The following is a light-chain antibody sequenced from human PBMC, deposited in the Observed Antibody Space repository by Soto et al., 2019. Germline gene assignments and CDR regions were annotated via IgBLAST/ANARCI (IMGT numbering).Light chain of an antibody. CDR2: AAS. Sequence: DIQMTQSPSSLSASVGERVTITCRASQSISSYLNWYQQKPGEAPKLLIYAASSLQSGVPSRFSGSGSGTDFTLTISSLQPEDFATYYCQQSYSTPRLTFGGGTKVEIK. CDR3: QQSYSTPRLT. J-gene: IGKJ4*01. CDR1: QSISSY. V-gene: IGKV1-39*01.